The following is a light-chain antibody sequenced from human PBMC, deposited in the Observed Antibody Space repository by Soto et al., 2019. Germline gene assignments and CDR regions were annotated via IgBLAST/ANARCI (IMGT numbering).Light chain of an antibody. CDR1: QGISSY. V-gene: IGKV1-8*01. CDR2: AAS. Sequence: SQLTQAPSFLSASLGDGATITVGASQGISSYLAWYQQKPGKAPKLLIYAASTLQSGVPSRFSGSGSGTDFTLTISCLQSEDFATYYCQQYYSYPQAFGQGTRLEI. J-gene: IGKJ5*01. CDR3: QQYYSYPQA.